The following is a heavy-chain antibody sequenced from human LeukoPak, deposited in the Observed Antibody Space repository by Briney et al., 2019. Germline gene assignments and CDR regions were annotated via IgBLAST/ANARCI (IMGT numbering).Heavy chain of an antibody. CDR3: AKDQWEFYGSFDY. CDR1: GFTFSSYA. CDR2: ISGSGGST. J-gene: IGHJ4*02. D-gene: IGHD1-26*01. Sequence: GGSLRLSCAASGFTFSSYAMSWVRQAPGKGLEWVSAISGSGGSTYYADSVKGRFTISRDNSKNTLYLQMNSLRTEDTAVYYCAKDQWEFYGSFDYWGLGTLVTVSS. V-gene: IGHV3-23*01.